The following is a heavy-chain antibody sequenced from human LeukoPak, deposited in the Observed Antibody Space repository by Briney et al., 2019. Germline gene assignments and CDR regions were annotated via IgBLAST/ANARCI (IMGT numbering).Heavy chain of an antibody. CDR1: GGSFSGYY. V-gene: IGHV4-34*01. J-gene: IGHJ6*03. Sequence: PSETLSLTCAVYGGSFSGYYRSWIRQPPGKGLEWIGEINHSGSTNYNPSLKSRVTISVDTSKNQFSLKLSSVTAADTAVYYCARSWSHYYYYYMDVWGKGTTVTVSS. CDR2: INHSGST. CDR3: ARSWSHYYYYYMDV.